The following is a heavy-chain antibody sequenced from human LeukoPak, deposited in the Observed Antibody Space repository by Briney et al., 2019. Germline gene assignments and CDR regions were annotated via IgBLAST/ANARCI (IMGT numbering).Heavy chain of an antibody. CDR2: ISAYNGNT. CDR1: GYTFTSYG. V-gene: IGHV1-18*01. Sequence: GASVKVSCKASGYTFTSYGISWVRQAPGQGLEWMGWISAYNGNTNYAQKLQGRVTMTTDTSTSTAYMELRSLRSDDTAVYYCARDRARPYGDFPDPIDYWGQGTLVTVSP. CDR3: ARDRARPYGDFPDPIDY. J-gene: IGHJ4*02. D-gene: IGHD4-17*01.